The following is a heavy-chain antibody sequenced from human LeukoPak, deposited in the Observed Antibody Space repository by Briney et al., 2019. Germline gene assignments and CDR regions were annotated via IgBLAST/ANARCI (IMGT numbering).Heavy chain of an antibody. CDR3: ARGTYYYDSSGYYYRPPYYYYGMDV. J-gene: IGHJ6*02. Sequence: PSETLSLTCAVYGGSFSGYYWSWIRQPPGKGLEWIGEINHSGSTNYNPSLKSRVTISVDTSKNQFSLKLSSVTAADTAVYYCARGTYYYDSSGYYYRPPYYYYGMDVWAKGPRSPSP. V-gene: IGHV4-34*01. CDR1: GGSFSGYY. CDR2: INHSGST. D-gene: IGHD3-22*01.